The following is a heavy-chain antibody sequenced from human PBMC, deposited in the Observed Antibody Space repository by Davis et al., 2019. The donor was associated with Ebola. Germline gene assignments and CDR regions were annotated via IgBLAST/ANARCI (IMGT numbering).Heavy chain of an antibody. Sequence: GESLKISCAASGFTFSSYWMTWVRQAPGKGLEWVASIRQDGSETHYVDSVKGRFTISRDNAKNLMYLQLNGLRGDDTAVYYCASLHDSGYVSDYWGQGTLVTVSS. J-gene: IGHJ4*02. D-gene: IGHD5-12*01. CDR2: IRQDGSET. V-gene: IGHV3-7*01. CDR1: GFTFSSYW. CDR3: ASLHDSGYVSDY.